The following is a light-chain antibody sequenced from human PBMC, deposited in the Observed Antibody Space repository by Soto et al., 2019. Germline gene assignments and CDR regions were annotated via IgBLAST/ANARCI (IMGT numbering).Light chain of an antibody. V-gene: IGKV1-5*03. CDR3: QQFNTWT. CDR2: KAS. CDR1: QGISDW. J-gene: IGKJ1*01. Sequence: DAQMTQSPSTLSASVGDRVTITCRASQGISDWLAWYQQKPGKAPKLLIYKASRLERGVPSRFSGRGFGTEFTLTISSLQPDDVGNYYCQQFNTWTFGQGTKVDIK.